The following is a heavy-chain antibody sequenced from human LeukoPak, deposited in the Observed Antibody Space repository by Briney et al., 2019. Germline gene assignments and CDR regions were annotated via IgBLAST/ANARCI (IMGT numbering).Heavy chain of an antibody. CDR2: VYYSGSA. CDR1: GGSVGSGTYY. V-gene: IGHV4-39*07. Sequence: PSETLSLTCTVSGGSVGSGTYYWSWIRQSPGKGLEWIGNVYYSGSAYYNPSLKSRVTMSVDTSKNQFSLKLSSVTAADTAVYYCAREFTIFPLRYMGVWGKGTTVTVSS. J-gene: IGHJ6*03. CDR3: AREFTIFPLRYMGV. D-gene: IGHD3-3*01.